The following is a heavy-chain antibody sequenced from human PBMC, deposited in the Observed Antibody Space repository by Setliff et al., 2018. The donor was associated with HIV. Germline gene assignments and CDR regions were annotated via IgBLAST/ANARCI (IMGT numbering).Heavy chain of an antibody. CDR2: IIPILDIA. CDR3: ARVKGLRVRNWNDRPNASDL. Sequence: GASVKVSCKASGGTFSSYAISWVRQAPGQGLEWMGGIIPILDIANYAPKFQGRVTMTRDTSTSTVYMDLSGLRSDDTAVYYCARVKGLRVRNWNDRPNASDLWGQGTMVTV. CDR1: GGTFSSYA. J-gene: IGHJ3*01. D-gene: IGHD1-1*01. V-gene: IGHV1-69*10.